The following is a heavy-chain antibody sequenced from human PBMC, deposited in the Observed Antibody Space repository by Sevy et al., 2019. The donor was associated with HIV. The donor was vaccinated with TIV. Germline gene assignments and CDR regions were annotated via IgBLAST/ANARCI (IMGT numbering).Heavy chain of an antibody. D-gene: IGHD3-3*01. CDR2: ISYDGSNE. Sequence: GGSLRLSCAASGFTLSSYGMDWVRQAPGKGLEWVAVISYDGSNEYYADSVRGRFTISRDNSRNTLYLQMNSLRAEDTAVNYCAKGPWSRDSFGPLDYWGQGTLVTVSS. V-gene: IGHV3-30*18. CDR3: AKGPWSRDSFGPLDY. CDR1: GFTLSSYG. J-gene: IGHJ4*02.